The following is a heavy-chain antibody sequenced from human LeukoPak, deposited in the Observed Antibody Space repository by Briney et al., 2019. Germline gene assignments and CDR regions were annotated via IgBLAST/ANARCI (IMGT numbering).Heavy chain of an antibody. J-gene: IGHJ4*02. CDR1: GFTFSSYS. CDR3: ARDLRLGELSLADFDY. V-gene: IGHV3-48*01. D-gene: IGHD3-16*02. Sequence: GGSLRLSCAASGFTFSSYSMNWVRQAPGKGREWVSYISSSSSTIYYADSVKGRFTISRDNAKNSLYLQMNSLRAEDTAVYYCARDLRLGELSLADFDYWGQGTLVTVSS. CDR2: ISSSSSTI.